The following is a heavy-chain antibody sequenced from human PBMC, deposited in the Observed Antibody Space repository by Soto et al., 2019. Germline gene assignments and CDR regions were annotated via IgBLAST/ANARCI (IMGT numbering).Heavy chain of an antibody. V-gene: IGHV6-1*01. CDR3: ARGSTDGFSRFLDF. D-gene: IGHD3-3*01. J-gene: IGHJ4*02. CDR2: TYYRSKWYS. CDR1: GDSVSSNSAA. Sequence: QVQLQQSGPGLVKPSQTLSLTCAISGDSVSSNSAAWNWIRQSPSRGLEWLGRTYYRSKWYSDFPVYARSRITINPDTSKNPVSLQLNSVTPEDTAVYFCARGSTDGFSRFLDFWGWGALVTVSS.